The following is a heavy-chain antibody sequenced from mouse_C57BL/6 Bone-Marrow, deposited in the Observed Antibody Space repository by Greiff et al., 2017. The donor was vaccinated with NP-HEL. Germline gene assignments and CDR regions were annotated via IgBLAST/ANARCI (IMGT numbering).Heavy chain of an antibody. CDR1: GYAFSSYW. Sequence: QVQLQQSGAELVKPGASVKISCKASGYAFSSYWMNWVKQRPGKGLEWIGQIYPGDGDTNYNGKFKGKATLTADKSSSTAYMQLSSLTSEDSAVYFCARGDFIYYDYPFFAYWGQGTLVTVSA. CDR3: ARGDFIYYDYPFFAY. CDR2: IYPGDGDT. D-gene: IGHD2-4*01. V-gene: IGHV1-80*01. J-gene: IGHJ3*01.